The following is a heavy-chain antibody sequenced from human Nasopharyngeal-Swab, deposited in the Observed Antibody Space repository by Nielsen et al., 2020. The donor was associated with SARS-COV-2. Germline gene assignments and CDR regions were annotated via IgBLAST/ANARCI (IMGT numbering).Heavy chain of an antibody. J-gene: IGHJ5*02. V-gene: IGHV4-59*01. CDR3: ARDSSHYDGYDH. D-gene: IGHD3-22*01. CDR1: GASITDEY. Sequence: SETLSLTCTVSGASITDEYWSWIRQLPGQGLEWIGFISYTRGTSYSPSLKGRVTISMDTSKNQFSLNVNSVTAADTAVYFCARDSSHYDGYDHWGQGTLVTVSS. CDR2: ISYTRGT.